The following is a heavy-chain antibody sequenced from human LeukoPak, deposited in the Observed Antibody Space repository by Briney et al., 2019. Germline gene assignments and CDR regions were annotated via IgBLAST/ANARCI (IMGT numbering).Heavy chain of an antibody. CDR1: GGSFSGYY. CDR2: INHSGST. V-gene: IGHV4-34*01. J-gene: IGHJ5*02. Sequence: SETLSLTCAVCGGSFSGYYWSWIRQPPGKGLEWIGEINHSGSTNYNPSLKSRVTISVDTSKNQFSLKLSSVTAADTAVYYCARQTFLRYFDWLFPRPNWFDPWGQGTLVTVSS. CDR3: ARQTFLRYFDWLFPRPNWFDP. D-gene: IGHD3-9*01.